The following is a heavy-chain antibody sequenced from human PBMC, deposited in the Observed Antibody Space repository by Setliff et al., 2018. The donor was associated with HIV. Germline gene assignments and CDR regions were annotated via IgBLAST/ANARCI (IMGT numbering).Heavy chain of an antibody. Sequence: GGSLRLSCAASGFTFSHYAMHWVRQAPGKGLEWLSYIFTSSDLITYADSVKGRFTISRDSAKNSLYLQMNSLRAEDTAVYFCVRDKNWAFDYWGQGVLVTVSS. CDR1: GFTFSHYA. V-gene: IGHV3-48*01. J-gene: IGHJ4*02. CDR2: IFTSSDLI. CDR3: VRDKNWAFDY. D-gene: IGHD7-27*01.